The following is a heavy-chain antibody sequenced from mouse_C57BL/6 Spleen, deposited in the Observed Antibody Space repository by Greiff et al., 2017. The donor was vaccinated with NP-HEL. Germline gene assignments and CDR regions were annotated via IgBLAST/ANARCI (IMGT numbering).Heavy chain of an antibody. CDR1: GYTFTDYN. V-gene: IGHV1-18*01. CDR2: INPNNGGT. Sequence: VQLQQSGPELVKPGASVKIPCKASGYTFTDYNMDWVKQSHGKSLEWIGDINPNNGGTIYNQKFKGKATLTVDKSSSTAYIELRSLTSEDTAVYYCARARYYDYDVWFAYWGQGTLVTVSA. CDR3: ARARYYDYDVWFAY. J-gene: IGHJ3*01. D-gene: IGHD2-4*01.